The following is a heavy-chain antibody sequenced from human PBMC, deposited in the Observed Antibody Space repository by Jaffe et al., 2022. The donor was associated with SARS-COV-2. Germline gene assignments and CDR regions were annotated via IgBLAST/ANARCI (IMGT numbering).Heavy chain of an antibody. J-gene: IGHJ6*02. CDR2: IYTKTDGGTA. V-gene: IGHV3-15*01. D-gene: IGHD3-10*01. CDR1: GFTFSNAL. CDR3: RSAVGTSGSGDV. Sequence: EVQLVESGGGLVKPGGSLRLSCAASGFTFSNALMSWVRQAPGKGLEWVGRIYTKTDGGTADYAAPVKDRFTISRDDSKNTLYLQMNSLKIEDTAVYYCRSAVGTSGSGDVWGQGTTVTVSS.